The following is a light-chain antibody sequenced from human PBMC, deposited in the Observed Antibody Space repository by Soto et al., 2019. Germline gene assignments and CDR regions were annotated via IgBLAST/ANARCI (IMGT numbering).Light chain of an antibody. CDR2: GPS. J-gene: IGKJ3*01. CDR1: QGVSDY. CDR3: QQYNDWPLT. Sequence: EIVMTQSPATLSVSPGERATLSCRASQGVSDYLAWYQQRPGQPPRLLIYGPSTRATGIPARFSGSGSGTEFTLTISSLQSEDFAVYYCQQYNDWPLTFGPGTKVDIK. V-gene: IGKV3-15*01.